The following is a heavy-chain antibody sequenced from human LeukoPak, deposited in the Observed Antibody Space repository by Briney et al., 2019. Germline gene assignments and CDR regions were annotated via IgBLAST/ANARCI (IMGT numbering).Heavy chain of an antibody. Sequence: ASVKVSCKASGYTLTSYGISWVRQAPGQGLEWMGWISAYNGNTNYAQKLQGRVTMTTDTSTSTAYMELRSLRSDDTAVYYCARARSSWQTYYFDYWGQGTLVTVSS. J-gene: IGHJ4*02. CDR1: GYTLTSYG. D-gene: IGHD6-13*01. V-gene: IGHV1-18*01. CDR3: ARARSSWQTYYFDY. CDR2: ISAYNGNT.